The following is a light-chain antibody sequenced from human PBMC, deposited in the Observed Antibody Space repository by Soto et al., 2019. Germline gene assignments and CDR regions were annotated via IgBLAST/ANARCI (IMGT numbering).Light chain of an antibody. CDR3: MQFAHFPRT. J-gene: IGKJ1*01. CDR2: QIS. CDR1: QSLVYSDGNTY. Sequence: DVVLTQTPLSSPVTLGQPASISCRSSQSLVYSDGNTYLSWLLQRTGQPPRLVIYQISNRFSGVPDRVSGSGAGTDFTLKISRVEAEDVGVYYCMQFAHFPRTFGQGTKLEI. V-gene: IGKV2-24*01.